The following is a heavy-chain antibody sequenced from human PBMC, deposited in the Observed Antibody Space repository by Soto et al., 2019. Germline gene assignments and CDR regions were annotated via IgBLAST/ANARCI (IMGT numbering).Heavy chain of an antibody. Sequence: PSETLSLTCTVSGGSVSSGSYYWSWIRQPPGKGLEWIGYIYYSGSTNYNPSLKSRVTISVDTSKNQFSLKLSSVTAADTAVYYCARVVHGYYFDYWGQGTLVTVSS. J-gene: IGHJ4*02. V-gene: IGHV4-61*01. CDR3: ARVVHGYYFDY. D-gene: IGHD3-10*01. CDR1: GGSVSSGSYY. CDR2: IYYSGST.